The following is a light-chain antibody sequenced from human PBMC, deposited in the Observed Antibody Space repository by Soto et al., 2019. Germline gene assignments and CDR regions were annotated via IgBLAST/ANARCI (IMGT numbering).Light chain of an antibody. V-gene: IGLV1-40*01. J-gene: IGLJ3*02. CDR3: QSYDSSLSGNWV. CDR2: GNS. CDR1: SSNIGAGYD. Sequence: QSVLTQPPSVSGAPGQRVTISCTGSSSNIGAGYDVHWYQQLPGTAPKLLIYGNSNRPSGVPDRFSGSKSGTSASLAITGLQAEDEADCYCQSYDSSLSGNWVFGGGTKVTVL.